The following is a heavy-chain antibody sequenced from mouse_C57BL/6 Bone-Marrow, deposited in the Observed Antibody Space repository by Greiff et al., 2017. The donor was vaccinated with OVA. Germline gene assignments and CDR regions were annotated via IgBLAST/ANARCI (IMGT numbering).Heavy chain of an antibody. J-gene: IGHJ3*01. CDR2: IDPENGDT. CDR1: GFNIKDDY. V-gene: IGHV14-4*01. D-gene: IGHD4-1*01. CDR3: IKLAAWFAY. Sequence: EVQLVESGAELVRPGASVKLSCTASGFNIKDDYMHWVKQRPEQGLEWIGWIDPENGDTEYASKFQGKATITADTSSNTAYLQLSSLTSEDTAVYYCIKLAAWFAYWGQGTLVTVSA.